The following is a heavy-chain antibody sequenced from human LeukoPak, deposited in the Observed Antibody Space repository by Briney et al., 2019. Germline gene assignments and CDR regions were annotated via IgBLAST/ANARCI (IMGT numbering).Heavy chain of an antibody. CDR1: GFTVSSNY. V-gene: IGHV3-66*02. CDR3: ARVLGMDPPYYYYYYMDV. J-gene: IGHJ6*03. CDR2: IYSGGST. Sequence: GGSLRLSCAASGFTVSSNYMSWVRQAPGKGLEWVSVIYSGGSTYYADSMKGRFTISRDKSKNTVYLQMNSLRPEDTAVYYCARVLGMDPPYYYYYYMDVWGRGTTVTVSS. D-gene: IGHD7-27*01.